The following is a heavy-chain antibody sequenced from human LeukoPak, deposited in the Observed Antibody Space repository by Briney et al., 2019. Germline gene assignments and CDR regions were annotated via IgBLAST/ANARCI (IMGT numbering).Heavy chain of an antibody. CDR3: ASALGFGDDSFDY. V-gene: IGHV6-1*01. D-gene: IGHD3-10*01. CDR1: GDSVSSAA. J-gene: IGHJ4*02. Sequence: SQTLSLTCAISGDSVSSAAWNWIRQSPSRGLEWLGRTYYRSKWYNDYAVSVKSRITINPDTSKNQFSLQLNSVTPEDTAVYYCASALGFGDDSFDYWGQGTLVTVSS. CDR2: TYYRSKWYN.